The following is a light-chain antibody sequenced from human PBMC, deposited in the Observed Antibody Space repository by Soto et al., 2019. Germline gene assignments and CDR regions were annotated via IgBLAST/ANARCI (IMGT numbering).Light chain of an antibody. CDR1: QSVSSSY. V-gene: IGKV3-20*01. J-gene: IGKJ1*01. Sequence: EIVLTQSPGTLSLSPGERATLSCRASQSVSSSYLAWYQQKPGQAPRLLIYDTSSRATVIPDRFSGSASGTDFTLAISRLEPEDFAVYYCQQCGSSPSFGQGTKVELK. CDR3: QQCGSSPS. CDR2: DTS.